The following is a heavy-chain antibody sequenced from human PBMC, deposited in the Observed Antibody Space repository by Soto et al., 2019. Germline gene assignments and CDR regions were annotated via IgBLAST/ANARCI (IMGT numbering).Heavy chain of an antibody. J-gene: IGHJ4*02. CDR2: IYYSGST. Sequence: ASETLSLTCTVSGGSISSYYWSWIRQPPGKGLEWIGYIYYSGSTNYNPSLESRLTMSVDMSKNHFSLKLSSVTAADTAVYYCAGGTDGKKVAYWGQGTLVTVSS. V-gene: IGHV4-59*01. CDR1: GGSISSYY. CDR3: AGGTDGKKVAY. D-gene: IGHD5-12*01.